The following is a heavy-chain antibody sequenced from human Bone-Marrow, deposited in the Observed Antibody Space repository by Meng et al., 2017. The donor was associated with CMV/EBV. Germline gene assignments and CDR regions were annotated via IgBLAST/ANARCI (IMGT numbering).Heavy chain of an antibody. J-gene: IGHJ4*02. Sequence: GESLKISCAASGFTFSGSAMHWVRQASGKGLEWVGRIRRRSNSYATSYHASVKGRFTISRDDSKNTAYLQMNSLKTEDTAVYYCTRPLRDDSDGYFSFWGQGTLVTVPS. CDR2: IRRRSNSYAT. CDR1: GFTFSGSA. CDR3: TRPLRDDSDGYFSF. D-gene: IGHD3-22*01. V-gene: IGHV3-73*01.